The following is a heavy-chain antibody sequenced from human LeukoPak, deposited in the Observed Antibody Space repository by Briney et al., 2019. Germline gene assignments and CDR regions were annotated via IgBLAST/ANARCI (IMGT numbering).Heavy chain of an antibody. V-gene: IGHV3-23*01. CDR2: ISGSGGST. CDR3: AKSAYYDASGYYREYYFDY. CDR1: EFTFSSYS. J-gene: IGHJ4*02. D-gene: IGHD3-22*01. Sequence: GGSLRLSCAASEFTFSSYSMNWVRQAPGKGPEWVSSISGSGGSTHYADSVKGRFTISRDKTKNTLYMQMNSLRAEDTAVYYCAKSAYYDASGYYREYYFDYWGQGTLVTVSS.